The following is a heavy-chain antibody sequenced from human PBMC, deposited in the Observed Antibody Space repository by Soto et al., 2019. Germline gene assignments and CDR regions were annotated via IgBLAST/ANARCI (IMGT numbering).Heavy chain of an antibody. CDR1: GFTFSSYW. J-gene: IGHJ3*02. CDR3: ARGSSGWYEDAGAFDI. D-gene: IGHD6-13*01. V-gene: IGHV3-7*04. CDR2: IKKDGSEK. Sequence: EVQLVESGGGLAQPGGTLRLSCAASGFTFSSYWMSCVRQAPGKGLEWVANIKKDGSEKYYVDSVKGRFTISRDNAKNTLYMEMNSLRAEHTAVYYCARGSSGWYEDAGAFDIWGQGTMVIVS.